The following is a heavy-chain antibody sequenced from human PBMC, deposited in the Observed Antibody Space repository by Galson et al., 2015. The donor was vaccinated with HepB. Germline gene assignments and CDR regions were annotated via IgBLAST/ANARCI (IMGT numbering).Heavy chain of an antibody. Sequence: SLRLSCAASGFTFSSYAMHWVRQAPGKGLEWVADISYDGSNKYYADSVKGRFTISRDNSKNTLYLQMNSLRAEDTAVYYCARDRGGSYYDSSGPGGYWGQGTLVTVSS. CDR2: ISYDGSNK. D-gene: IGHD3-22*01. CDR3: ARDRGGSYYDSSGPGGY. J-gene: IGHJ4*02. CDR1: GFTFSSYA. V-gene: IGHV3-30-3*01.